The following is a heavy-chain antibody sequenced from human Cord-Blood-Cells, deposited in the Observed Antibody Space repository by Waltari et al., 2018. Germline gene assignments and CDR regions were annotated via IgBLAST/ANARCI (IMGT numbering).Heavy chain of an antibody. D-gene: IGHD2-8*02. J-gene: IGHJ4*02. CDR3: AREEGIVLVVYAFDY. CDR1: GSTFTGYY. CDR2: INPNSGGT. Sequence: QVQLVQSGAEVKKTGASVKVSCKASGSTFTGYYMHWVRPAPGQGLEWMGRINPNSGGTNYAQKFQGRVTMTRDTSISTAYMELSRLRSDDTAVYYCAREEGIVLVVYAFDYWGQGTLVTVSS. V-gene: IGHV1-2*06.